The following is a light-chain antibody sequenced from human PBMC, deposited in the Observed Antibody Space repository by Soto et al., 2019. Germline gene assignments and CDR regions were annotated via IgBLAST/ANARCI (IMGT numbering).Light chain of an antibody. J-gene: IGLJ3*02. Sequence: QSVLTQPASVSGSPGQSITISCTGTSSDVGGYNYVSWYQQHPGKAPKLMIYDVSERPSGVPDRFSGSKSGNTASLTVSGLQAEDEADYYCSSFAGNYWVFGGGTKLTVL. V-gene: IGLV2-8*01. CDR1: SSDVGGYNY. CDR2: DVS. CDR3: SSFAGNYWV.